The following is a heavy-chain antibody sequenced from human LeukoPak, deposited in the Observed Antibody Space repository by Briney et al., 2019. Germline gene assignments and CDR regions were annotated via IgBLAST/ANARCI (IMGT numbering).Heavy chain of an antibody. CDR3: ARGGYYGSGSYYYYYYYMDV. V-gene: IGHV4-59*01. D-gene: IGHD3-10*01. CDR1: GGSISSYY. CDR2: IYHSGST. Sequence: SETLSLTCTVSGGSISSYYWSWIRQPPGKGLEWIGYIYHSGSTKYNPSLKSRVTISVDTSKSQFSLKLSSVTAADTAVYYCARGGYYGSGSYYYYYYYMDVWGKGTTVTISS. J-gene: IGHJ6*03.